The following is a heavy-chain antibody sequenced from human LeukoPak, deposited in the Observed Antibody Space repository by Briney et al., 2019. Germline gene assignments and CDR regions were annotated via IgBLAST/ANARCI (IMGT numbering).Heavy chain of an antibody. D-gene: IGHD3-9*01. CDR2: INSSSGYI. CDR1: GFTFSSYS. Sequence: GGSLRLSCAASGFTFSSYSMNWVRQAPGKGLEWVSSINSSSGYIYYADSVKGRFTISRDNAKNSLYLQMNSLRAEDTAVYYCARVEDYDILTGFDYWGQGTLVTVSS. J-gene: IGHJ4*02. CDR3: ARVEDYDILTGFDY. V-gene: IGHV3-21*01.